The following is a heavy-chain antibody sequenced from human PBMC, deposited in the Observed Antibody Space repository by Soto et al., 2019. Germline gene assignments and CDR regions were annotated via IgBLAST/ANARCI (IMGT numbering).Heavy chain of an antibody. Sequence: SETLSIACAVYGGSCSGYYWSWIRQPPGKGLEWIGEINHSGSTNYNPSIKSRATISVDTSKNQFSLKLSSVTAADTAVYYCARPHGASTGWDNWFDPWGQGTLVTVSS. CDR3: ARPHGASTGWDNWFDP. CDR1: GGSCSGYY. D-gene: IGHD6-25*01. V-gene: IGHV4-34*01. CDR2: INHSGST. J-gene: IGHJ5*02.